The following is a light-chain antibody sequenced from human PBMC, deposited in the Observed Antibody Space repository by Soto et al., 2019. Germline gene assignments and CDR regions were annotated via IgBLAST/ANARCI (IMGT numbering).Light chain of an antibody. CDR3: CSYAGSSAMV. J-gene: IGLJ2*01. CDR1: SSDVGSYKL. V-gene: IGLV2-23*01. Sequence: QSALTQPASVSGSPGQSITISCTGTSSDVGSYKLVSWYQQHPGKAPKLMIYEGSKRPSGVSNRFSGSKSGNTASLTISGLQAEEEADYYCCSYAGSSAMVFGGGTQLTVL. CDR2: EGS.